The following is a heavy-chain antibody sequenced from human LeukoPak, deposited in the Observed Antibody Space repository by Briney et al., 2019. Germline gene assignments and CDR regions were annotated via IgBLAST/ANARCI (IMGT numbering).Heavy chain of an antibody. CDR2: IYYSGST. J-gene: IGHJ5*02. D-gene: IGHD3-22*01. CDR3: ARHFRDSSGYYNWFDP. Sequence: NASETLSLTCTVSGGSISSSSYYWGWIRQPPGKGLEWIGSIYYSGSTYYNPSLKSRVTISVDTSKNKFSLKLSSVTAADTAVYYCARHFRDSSGYYNWFDPWGQGTLVTVSS. V-gene: IGHV4-39*01. CDR1: GGSISSSSYY.